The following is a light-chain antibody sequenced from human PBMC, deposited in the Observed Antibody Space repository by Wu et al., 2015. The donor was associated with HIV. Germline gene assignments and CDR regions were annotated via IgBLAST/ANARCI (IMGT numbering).Light chain of an antibody. CDR3: QDYSSAPQT. CDR1: QDIRNH. Sequence: DIQMTQSPSSLSASVGDRVTITCRASQDIRNHLAWYQQKSGKVPKLLIYAASTLQSGVPSRFSGGGSGTDFTLTISSLQPEDVATYYCQDYSSAPQTFGQGTKVEI. CDR2: AAS. J-gene: IGKJ1*01. V-gene: IGKV1-27*01.